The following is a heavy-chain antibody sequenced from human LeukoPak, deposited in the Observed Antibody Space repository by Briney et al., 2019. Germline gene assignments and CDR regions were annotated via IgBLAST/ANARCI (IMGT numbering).Heavy chain of an antibody. V-gene: IGHV4-34*01. CDR2: INHSGST. D-gene: IGHD3-22*01. CDR1: GGSFSGYY. Sequence: PSETLSLTCAVYGGSFSGYYWSWIRQPPGKGLEWIGEINHSGSTNYNPSLKSRVTISVDTSKNQFSLKLSSVTAADTAVYYCASGNYYDSSGQGSGDYWGQGTLVTVSS. CDR3: ASGNYYDSSGQGSGDY. J-gene: IGHJ4*02.